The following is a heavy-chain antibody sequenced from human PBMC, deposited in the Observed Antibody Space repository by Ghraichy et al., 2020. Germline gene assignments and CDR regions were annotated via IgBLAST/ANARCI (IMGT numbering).Heavy chain of an antibody. V-gene: IGHV3-23*01. J-gene: IGHJ3*02. CDR3: AKDITSTSSWYDDAFDI. CDR1: GFTFSTYA. D-gene: IGHD6-13*01. CDR2: ISGSTDST. Sequence: GRSLRLSCAASGFTFSTYAMSWVRQAPGKGLDWVSGISGSTDSTEYADSVKGRFTISRDNSKNTLFLQMNSLRAEDTAVYYCAKDITSTSSWYDDAFDIWGQGTMVIVSS.